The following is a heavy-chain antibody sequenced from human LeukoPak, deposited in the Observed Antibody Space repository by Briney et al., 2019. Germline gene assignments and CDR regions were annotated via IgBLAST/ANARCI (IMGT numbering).Heavy chain of an antibody. V-gene: IGHV4-34*01. CDR1: GGSFSGYY. D-gene: IGHD6-19*01. CDR2: INHSGST. CDR3: ARLPGYSSGWYFAFDX. J-gene: IGHJ3*02. Sequence: PSETLSLTCAVYGGSFSGYYWSWIRQPPGKGLEWIGEINHSGSTNYNPSLKSRVTISVDTSKNQFSLKLSSVTAADTAVYYCARLPGYSSGWYFAFDXXXXGXMVTXXS.